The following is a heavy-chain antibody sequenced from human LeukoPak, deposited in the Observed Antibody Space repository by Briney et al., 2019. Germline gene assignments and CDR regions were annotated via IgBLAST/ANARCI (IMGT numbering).Heavy chain of an antibody. Sequence: GGSLRLSCAASGFSFSNYGIHWVRQAPGKGLEWVTFMQYDGSVEFYADSVMGRFTISKDNSKNTVYLQMNRLRTEDTAVYYCVKEADSGAYRTGDYWGQGTLVTVSS. V-gene: IGHV3-30*02. CDR2: MQYDGSVE. CDR1: GFSFSNYG. CDR3: VKEADSGAYRTGDY. D-gene: IGHD6-19*01. J-gene: IGHJ4*02.